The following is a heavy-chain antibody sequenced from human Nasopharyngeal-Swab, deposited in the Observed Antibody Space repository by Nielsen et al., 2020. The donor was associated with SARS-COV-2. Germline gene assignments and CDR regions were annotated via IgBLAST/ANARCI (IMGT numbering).Heavy chain of an antibody. CDR2: INPTVGST. J-gene: IGHJ6*02. V-gene: IGHV1-46*01. D-gene: IGHD1-7*01. Sequence: ASVKVSCKASGYTFTRYYLHWVRQAPGQGLEWMGIINPTVGSTSYAQKFEGRVTMTRVTSTSTVYMELNSLRSEDTAVYYCARVLPFRITGTSGMDVWGQETTVTVSS. CDR1: GYTFTRYY. CDR3: ARVLPFRITGTSGMDV.